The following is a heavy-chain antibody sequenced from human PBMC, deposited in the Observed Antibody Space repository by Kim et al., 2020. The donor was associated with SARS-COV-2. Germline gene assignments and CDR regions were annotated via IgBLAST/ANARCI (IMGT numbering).Heavy chain of an antibody. CDR2: IKYDGSDK. CDR3: AGHYRRGCTLGY. V-gene: IGHV3-7*03. CDR1: GFTFSTSW. Sequence: GGSLRLSCVASGFTFSTSWMTWVRQAPGKGLEWVANIKYDGSDKYYVDSVKGRFTISRDNAKNSLFLQMNSLRPEDTSVYYCAGHYRRGCTLGYWGPGSLVTVSS. J-gene: IGHJ4*03. D-gene: IGHD6-19*01.